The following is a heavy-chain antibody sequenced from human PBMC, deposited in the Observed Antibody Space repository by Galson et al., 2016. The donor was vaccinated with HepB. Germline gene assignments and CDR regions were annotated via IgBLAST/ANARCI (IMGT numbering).Heavy chain of an antibody. CDR1: GGSIRSNNW. CDR2: VYHSGSA. V-gene: IGHV4-4*02. J-gene: IGHJ6*02. D-gene: IGHD3-22*01. CDR3: ARYSSGLSGYYYGMDV. Sequence: ETLSLTCAVSGGSIRSNNWWTWVRQSPGKGLEWIGEVYHSGSANYNPSLKSRVTISVDKSKNQFSLNLNSVTATDTAVYYCARYSSGLSGYYYGMDVWGQGTTVTVSS.